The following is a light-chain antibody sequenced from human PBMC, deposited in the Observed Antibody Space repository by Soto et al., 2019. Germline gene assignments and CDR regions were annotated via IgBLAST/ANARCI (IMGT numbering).Light chain of an antibody. CDR3: MQGLATPYT. CDR1: QSLLHSNGKTF. Sequence: IVVTQSPLSLPVTPGEPASISCRSGQSLLHSNGKTFLAWYLQKPGQSPQILSYLGSNRASGVPDRFSGSGSGTDFTLKISRVEAEDVGVYYCMQGLATPYTFGQGTKLEIK. J-gene: IGKJ2*01. CDR2: LGS. V-gene: IGKV2-28*01.